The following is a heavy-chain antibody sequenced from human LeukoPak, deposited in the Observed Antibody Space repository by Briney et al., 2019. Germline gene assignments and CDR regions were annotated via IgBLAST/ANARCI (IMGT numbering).Heavy chain of an antibody. CDR2: IYPGDSDT. CDR3: ARSKVYCSSTSCPRGSWFDP. V-gene: IGHV5-51*01. CDR1: GYSFTSYW. J-gene: IGHJ5*02. D-gene: IGHD2-2*01. Sequence: GESLKISCKGSGYSFTSYWFGWVRQMPGKGLEWMGIIYPGDSDTRYSPSFQGQVTISADKSISTAYLQWSSLKASDTAMYYCARSKVYCSSTSCPRGSWFDPWGQGTLVTVSS.